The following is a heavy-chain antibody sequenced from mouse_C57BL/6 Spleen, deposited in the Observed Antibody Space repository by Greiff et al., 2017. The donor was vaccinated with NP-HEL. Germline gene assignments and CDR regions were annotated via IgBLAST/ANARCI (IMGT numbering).Heavy chain of an antibody. V-gene: IGHV1-69*01. Sequence: QVQLQQPGAELVMPGASVKLSCKASGYTFTSYWMHWVKQRPGQGLEWIGEIDPSDSYTNYNQKFKGKSTLTVDKSSSTAYMQLSSLTSEDSAVYYCALITTGRGDYWGQGTSVTVSS. D-gene: IGHD1-1*01. CDR1: GYTFTSYW. J-gene: IGHJ4*01. CDR2: IDPSDSYT. CDR3: ALITTGRGDY.